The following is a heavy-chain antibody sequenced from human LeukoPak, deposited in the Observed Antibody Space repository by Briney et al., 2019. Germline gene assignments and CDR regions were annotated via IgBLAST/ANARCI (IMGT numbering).Heavy chain of an antibody. CDR2: KYYSGST. CDR3: ARGRSYGFDFDS. D-gene: IGHD5-18*01. CDR1: GGSISSYY. V-gene: IGHV4-59*01. J-gene: IGHJ4*02. Sequence: SETLSLTCTVSGGSISSYYWTWIRQPPGKGLEWIGYKYYSGSTRYNSSLRSRLTISLDTSKNQFSLRLTSVTAADTAVYYCARGRSYGFDFDSWGPGTLVIVSS.